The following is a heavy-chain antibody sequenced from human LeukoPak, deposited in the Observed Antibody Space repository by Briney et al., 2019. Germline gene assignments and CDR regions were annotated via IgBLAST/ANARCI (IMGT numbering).Heavy chain of an antibody. CDR2: IYYSGST. D-gene: IGHD6-13*01. J-gene: IGHJ4*02. V-gene: IGHV4-39*07. CDR1: GGSISSSSYY. Sequence: SETLSLTCTVSGGSISSSSYYWGWIRQPPGKGLEWIGSIYYSGSTYYNPSLKSRVTISVDTSKNQFSLKLSSVTAADTAVYYCARDYKLVREDGDVGYWGQGTLVTVSS. CDR3: ARDYKLVREDGDVGY.